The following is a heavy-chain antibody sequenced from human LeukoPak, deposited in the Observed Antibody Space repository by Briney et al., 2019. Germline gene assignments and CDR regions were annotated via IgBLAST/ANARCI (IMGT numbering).Heavy chain of an antibody. CDR1: GGSFSGYY. V-gene: IGHV4-34*01. Sequence: SETPSLTCAVYGGSFSGYYWSWIRQPPGKGLEWIGEINHSGSTNYNPSLKSRVTISVDTSKNQFSLKLSSVTAADTAVYYCARDGRCSGGSCYSLYYYGMDVWGQGTTVTVSS. D-gene: IGHD2-15*01. CDR2: INHSGST. CDR3: ARDGRCSGGSCYSLYYYGMDV. J-gene: IGHJ6*02.